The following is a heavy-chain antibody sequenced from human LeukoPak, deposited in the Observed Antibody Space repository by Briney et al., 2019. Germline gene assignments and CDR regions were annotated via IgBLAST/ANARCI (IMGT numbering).Heavy chain of an antibody. CDR3: ARHLGLYDILTGPPGHALDI. CDR2: ISAYNGNT. J-gene: IGHJ3*02. V-gene: IGHV1-18*04. CDR1: GYTFTSYG. D-gene: IGHD3-9*01. Sequence: ASVKVSCKASGYTFTSYGISWVRQAPGQGLEWMGWISAYNGNTNYAQKLQGRVTMTTDTSTSTAYMEPRSLRSDDTAVYYCARHLGLYDILTGPPGHALDIWGQGTMVTVSS.